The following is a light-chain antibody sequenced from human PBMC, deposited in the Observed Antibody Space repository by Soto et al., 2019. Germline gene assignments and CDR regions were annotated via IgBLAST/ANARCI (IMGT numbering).Light chain of an antibody. Sequence: DIQMTQSPSSLSASVGDRVTITCRASLTIGDSLSWFQQKAGKPPTLLIYGASALQSGVPARFSGSGSGTDFTLTISNMQREVFATYYCLQTYNLPRTFGQGTKVDSK. CDR3: LQTYNLPRT. V-gene: IGKV1-39*01. CDR1: LTIGDS. J-gene: IGKJ1*01. CDR2: GAS.